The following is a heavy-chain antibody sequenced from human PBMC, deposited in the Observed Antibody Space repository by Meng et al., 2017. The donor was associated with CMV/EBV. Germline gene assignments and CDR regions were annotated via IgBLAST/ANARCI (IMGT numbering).Heavy chain of an antibody. CDR1: GFTFSSYG. J-gene: IGHJ2*01. CDR2: IRYDGSNK. CDR3: ARDRDFGVVIGANWYFDL. D-gene: IGHD3-3*01. Sequence: GESLKISCAASGFTFSSYGMHWVRQAPGKGLEWVAFIRYDGSNKYYADSVKGRFTISRDNSKNTLYLQMNSLRAEDTAVYYCARDRDFGVVIGANWYFDLWGRGTLVTVSS. V-gene: IGHV3-30*02.